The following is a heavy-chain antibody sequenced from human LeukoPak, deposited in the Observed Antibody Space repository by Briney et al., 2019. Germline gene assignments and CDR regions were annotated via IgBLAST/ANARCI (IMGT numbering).Heavy chain of an antibody. D-gene: IGHD5-24*01. Sequence: GGSLRLSCAASGFTFSSYAMSWVRQAPGKGLEWVSTISAGGGSTYYADSVKGRFTISRDNSKNTVYLQINSLRDEDTAVYYCARDRGWIQFEDWGQGTLVTVSS. CDR2: ISAGGGST. CDR3: ARDRGWIQFED. J-gene: IGHJ4*02. CDR1: GFTFSSYA. V-gene: IGHV3-23*01.